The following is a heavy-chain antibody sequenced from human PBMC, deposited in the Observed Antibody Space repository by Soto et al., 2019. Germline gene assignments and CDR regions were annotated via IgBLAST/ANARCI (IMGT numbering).Heavy chain of an antibody. V-gene: IGHV4-59*01. CDR2: IYYTGST. CDR3: ARAPGGSWSVHFDN. CDR1: GGSISNYY. Sequence: PSETLSLTCTVSGGSISNYYWSWIRQPPGKGLEWIGYIYYTGSTHYDPSLRSRVTISLDTSKNQFSLKLSSVTAADTAVYYCARAPGGSWSVHFDNGGQGTLVTVSS. J-gene: IGHJ4*02. D-gene: IGHD6-13*01.